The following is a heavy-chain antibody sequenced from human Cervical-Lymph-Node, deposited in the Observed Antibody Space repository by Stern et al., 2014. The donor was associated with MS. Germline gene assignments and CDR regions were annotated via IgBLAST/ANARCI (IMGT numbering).Heavy chain of an antibody. Sequence: EVQLVESGGGVVRPGRSLRLSCAASGFTFEDYGMSWVRQGPGKGLEWGAAINWTGGSTVYAGSVQGRFTISRDNAKNSLYLQMNSLRAEDTALYHCARAFCTGGVCYSFPFYGMDVWGQGTTVTVSS. V-gene: IGHV3-20*01. CDR1: GFTFEDYG. D-gene: IGHD2-8*02. J-gene: IGHJ6*02. CDR2: INWTGGST. CDR3: ARAFCTGGVCYSFPFYGMDV.